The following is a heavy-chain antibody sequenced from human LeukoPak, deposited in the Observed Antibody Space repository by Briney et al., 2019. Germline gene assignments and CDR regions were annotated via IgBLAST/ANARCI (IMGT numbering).Heavy chain of an antibody. CDR3: ARDAAHKLSIAVAGLNWFDP. J-gene: IGHJ5*02. V-gene: IGHV1-2*04. D-gene: IGHD6-19*01. CDR2: INPNSGGT. CDR1: GYTFTGYY. Sequence: GASVKVSCKASGYTFTGYYMHWVRQAPGQGLEWMGWINPNSGGTNYAQKFQGWVTMTRDTSISTAYMELSRLRSDDTAVYYCARDAAHKLSIAVAGLNWFDPWGQGTLVTVSS.